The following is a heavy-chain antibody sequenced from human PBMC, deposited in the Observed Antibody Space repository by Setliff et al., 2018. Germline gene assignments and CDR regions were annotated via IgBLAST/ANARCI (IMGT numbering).Heavy chain of an antibody. D-gene: IGHD3-9*01. CDR2: IKKDGSET. J-gene: IGHJ4*02. CDR1: GFTFSSYA. CDR3: ATWDGKYSRY. V-gene: IGHV3-7*01. Sequence: GGSLRLSCVVSGFTFSSYAMTWVRHAPGKGLECVANIKKDGSETHYVDSVKGRFTISRDNSKNSLYLQMGSLRAEDMAVYYCATWDGKYSRYWGQGTLVTVSS.